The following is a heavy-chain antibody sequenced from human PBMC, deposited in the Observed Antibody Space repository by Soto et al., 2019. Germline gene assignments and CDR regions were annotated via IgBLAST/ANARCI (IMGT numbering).Heavy chain of an antibody. Sequence: SEPLSITCTVSGGSISSSSYYWGWIRQPPGKGLEWIGSIYYSGSTYYNPSLKSRVTISVDTSKNQFSLQLSSVTAADTAVYYCARTSLSGWYGTWWFDPWGQGTLVTVSS. CDR1: GGSISSSSYY. CDR3: ARTSLSGWYGTWWFDP. CDR2: IYYSGST. J-gene: IGHJ5*02. D-gene: IGHD6-19*01. V-gene: IGHV4-39*01.